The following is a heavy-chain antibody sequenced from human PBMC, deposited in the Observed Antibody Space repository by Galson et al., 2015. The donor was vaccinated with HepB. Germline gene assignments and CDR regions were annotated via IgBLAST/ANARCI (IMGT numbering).Heavy chain of an antibody. D-gene: IGHD3-10*01. CDR1: GYTFTGYY. CDR2: INPNSGGT. V-gene: IGHV1-2*02. CDR3: ARVTMVRGVYDY. Sequence: SVKVSCKASGYTFTGYYMHWVRQAPGQGLEWMGWINPNSGGTNYAQKFQGRVTMTRDTSISTAYMEQSRLRSDDTAVYYCARVTMVRGVYDYWGQGTLVTVSS. J-gene: IGHJ4*02.